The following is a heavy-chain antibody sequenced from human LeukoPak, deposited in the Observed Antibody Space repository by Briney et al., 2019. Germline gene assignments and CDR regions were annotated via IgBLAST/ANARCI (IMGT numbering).Heavy chain of an antibody. V-gene: IGHV3-23*01. CDR1: GISLSNYA. J-gene: IGHJ4*02. CDR3: AKRGIVIRGILVIGYHQEAYHYDY. CDR2: ISERGGST. D-gene: IGHD3-10*01. Sequence: GGSLRLSCVVSGISLSNYAMSWVRQAPGKGLEWVSYISERGGSTAYADSVKGRFTISGDNSLNTLYLQMSSLRAEDTAVYFCAKRGIVIRGILVIGYHQEAYHYDYWGQGVLVTVSS.